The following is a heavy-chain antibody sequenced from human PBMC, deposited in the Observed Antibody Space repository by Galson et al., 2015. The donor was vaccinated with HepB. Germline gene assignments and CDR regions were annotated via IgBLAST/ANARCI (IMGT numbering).Heavy chain of an antibody. Sequence: SLRLSCAASGFTFSSYGMHWVRQAPGKGLEWVAVIWYDGSNKYYADSVKGRFTVSRDNAKNSLYLQMNSLRAEDTALYYCAKSGGVNRVWVTGSGMDVWGQGTTVTVSS. J-gene: IGHJ6*02. D-gene: IGHD3-16*01. CDR3: AKSGGVNRVWVTGSGMDV. CDR1: GFTFSSYG. CDR2: IWYDGSNK. V-gene: IGHV3-33*03.